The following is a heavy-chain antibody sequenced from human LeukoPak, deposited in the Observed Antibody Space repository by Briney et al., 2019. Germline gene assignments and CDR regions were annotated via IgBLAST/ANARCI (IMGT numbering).Heavy chain of an antibody. J-gene: IGHJ4*02. CDR2: ISSSSSYI. Sequence: GGSLRLSCAAPGFTFSTYSMNWVRQAPGKGLEWVSSISSSSSYIYYADSLKGRFTISRDNAKNSLYLQMNSLRAEDTAVYYCARDPSLDYWGQGTLVTVSS. CDR1: GFTFSTYS. V-gene: IGHV3-21*06. CDR3: ARDPSLDY.